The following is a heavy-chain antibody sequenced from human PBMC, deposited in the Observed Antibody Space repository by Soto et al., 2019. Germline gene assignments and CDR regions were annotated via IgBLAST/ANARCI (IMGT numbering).Heavy chain of an antibody. CDR1: GGSISSGDYY. Sequence: SETLSLTCTVSGGSISSGDYYWSWIRQPPGKGLEWIGYIYYSGSTYYNPSLKSRVTISVDTSKNQFSLKLSSVTAADTAVYYCAREGYYGSGSYHYYYYGMDVWGQGTTVT. J-gene: IGHJ6*02. V-gene: IGHV4-30-4*01. CDR2: IYYSGST. CDR3: AREGYYGSGSYHYYYYGMDV. D-gene: IGHD3-10*01.